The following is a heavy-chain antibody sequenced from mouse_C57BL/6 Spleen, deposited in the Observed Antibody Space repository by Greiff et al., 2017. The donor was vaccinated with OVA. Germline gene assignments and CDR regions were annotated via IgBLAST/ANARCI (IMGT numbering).Heavy chain of an antibody. V-gene: IGHV5-9-1*02. J-gene: IGHJ4*01. CDR2: ISSGGDYI. Sequence: EVQGVESGEGLVKPGGSLKLSCAASGFTFSSYAMSWVRQTPEKRLEWVAYISSGGDYIYYADTVKGRFTISRDNARNTLYLQMSSLKSEDTAMYYCTREPLTTVEDYYAMDYWGQGTSVTVSS. CDR3: TREPLTTVEDYYAMDY. CDR1: GFTFSSYA. D-gene: IGHD1-1*01.